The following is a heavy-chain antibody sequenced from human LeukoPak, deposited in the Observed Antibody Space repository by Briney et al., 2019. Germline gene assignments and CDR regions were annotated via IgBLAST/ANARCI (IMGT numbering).Heavy chain of an antibody. J-gene: IGHJ4*02. Sequence: GGSLRLSCAASGFTFSSYSMNWVRQAPGKGLEWVSSISSSSSYIYYADSVKGRFTISRDNAKNSLYLQMNSLRAEDTAVYYCARDHFGYGYVFMTPDYWGQGTLVTVSS. V-gene: IGHV3-21*01. CDR1: GFTFSSYS. D-gene: IGHD5-18*01. CDR2: ISSSSSYI. CDR3: ARDHFGYGYVFMTPDY.